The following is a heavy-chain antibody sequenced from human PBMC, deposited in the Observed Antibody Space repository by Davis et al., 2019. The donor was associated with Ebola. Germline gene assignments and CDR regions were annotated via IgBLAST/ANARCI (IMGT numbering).Heavy chain of an antibody. CDR2: IIPIFGTA. CDR1: GYTFTGYY. J-gene: IGHJ4*02. V-gene: IGHV1-69*13. D-gene: IGHD4-17*01. Sequence: SVKVSCKASGYTFTGYYMHWVRQAPGQGLEWMGGIIPIFGTANYAQKFQGRVTITADESTSTAYMELSSLRSEDTAVYYCARESYGDSGPIDYWGQGTLVTVSS. CDR3: ARESYGDSGPIDY.